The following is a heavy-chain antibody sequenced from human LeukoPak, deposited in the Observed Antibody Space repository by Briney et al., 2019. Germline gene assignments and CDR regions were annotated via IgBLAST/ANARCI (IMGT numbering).Heavy chain of an antibody. V-gene: IGHV3-7*03. Sequence: GGSLRLSCVASGYTFSHYWMSWVRQTPGKGLEWVASISNGGYPTYYVDSVRGRFTISRDDARNSLFLQMNGLRADDTAVYYCTGETYVPDSWGQETLVTVSS. CDR2: ISNGGYPT. CDR3: TGETYVPDS. J-gene: IGHJ4*02. CDR1: GYTFSHYW. D-gene: IGHD3-10*02.